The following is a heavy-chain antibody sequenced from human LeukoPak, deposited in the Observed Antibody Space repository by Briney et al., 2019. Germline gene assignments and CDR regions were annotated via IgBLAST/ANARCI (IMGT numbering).Heavy chain of an antibody. V-gene: IGHV4-39*07. CDR3: ARDLREFARRFDY. Sequence: SETLSLTCTVSGGSISSSSYYWGWIRQPPGTGLEWIGSIYYSGSTYYNPSLKSRVTISVDTSKNQFSLKLSSVTAADTAVYYCARDLREFARRFDYWGQGTLVTVSS. D-gene: IGHD3-10*01. J-gene: IGHJ4*02. CDR1: GGSISSSSYY. CDR2: IYYSGST.